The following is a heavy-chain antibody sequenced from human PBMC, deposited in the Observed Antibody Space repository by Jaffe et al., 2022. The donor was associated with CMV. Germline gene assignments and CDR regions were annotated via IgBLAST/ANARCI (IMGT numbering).Heavy chain of an antibody. J-gene: IGHJ6*02. D-gene: IGHD3-3*01. CDR3: AKELGFLEWLSEHYYYGMDV. V-gene: IGHV3-23*01. CDR1: GFTFSSYA. CDR2: ISGSGGST. Sequence: EVQLLESGGGLVQPGGSLRLSCAASGFTFSSYAMSWVRQAPGKGLEWVSAISGSGGSTYYADSVKGRFTISRDNSKNTLYLQMNSLRAEDTAVYYCAKELGFLEWLSEHYYYGMDVWGQGTTVTVSS.